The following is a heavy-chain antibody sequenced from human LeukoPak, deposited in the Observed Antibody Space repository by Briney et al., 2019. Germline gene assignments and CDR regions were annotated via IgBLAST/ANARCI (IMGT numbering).Heavy chain of an antibody. CDR3: ARVTRAGVTGYGMDV. CDR2: IKQDGSEK. J-gene: IGHJ6*02. D-gene: IGHD5-18*01. Sequence: GGSLRLSCAASGLTFSNYWMTWVRQAPGKGLEWVAKIKQDGSEKYYVDSVKVRFTISRDNAKNSLYLQMNSLRVEDTAVYYCARVTRAGVTGYGMDVWGQGTSVTVSS. V-gene: IGHV3-7*05. CDR1: GLTFSNYW.